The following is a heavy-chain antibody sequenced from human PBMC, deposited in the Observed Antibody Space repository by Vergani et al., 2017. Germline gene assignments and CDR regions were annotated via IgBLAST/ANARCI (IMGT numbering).Heavy chain of an antibody. D-gene: IGHD3-10*01. CDR3: GRVADFYGLGSRLLDL. J-gene: IGHJ5*02. CDR2: MYHSGST. CDR1: GGSMSGYY. V-gene: IGHV4-59*01. Sequence: QVRLQESGPGLVKPSETLSLTCSVSGGSMSGYYWSWIRQPPGKELEWIGYMYHSGSTNYNPSLETRVTISGDTSKNQFSLKPNSVTAADTAVYYFGRVADFYGLGSRLLDLWGQGILVTVDS.